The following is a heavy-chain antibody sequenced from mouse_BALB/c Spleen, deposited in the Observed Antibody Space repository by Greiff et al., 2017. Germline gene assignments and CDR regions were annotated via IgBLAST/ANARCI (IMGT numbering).Heavy chain of an antibody. CDR2: INPSNGRT. V-gene: IGHV1S81*02. CDR1: GYTFTSYW. D-gene: IGHD1-1*01. J-gene: IGHJ3*01. CDR3: ARAYGSSSAWFAY. Sequence: VQLQQPGAELVKPGASVKLSCKASGYTFTSYWMHWVKQRPGQGLEWIGEINPSNGRTNYNEKFKGKATFTADTSSNTAYMQLSSLTSEDSAVYYCARAYGSSSAWFAYWGQGTLVTVSA.